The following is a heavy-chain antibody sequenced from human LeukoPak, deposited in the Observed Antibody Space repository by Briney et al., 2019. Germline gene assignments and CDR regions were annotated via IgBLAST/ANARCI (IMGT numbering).Heavy chain of an antibody. CDR3: GRSRRINASLYYYMDV. CDR2: IRSTGDST. Sequence: GESLRLSCAASGFTFSSYAITWVRQAPGKGLEWVSSIRSTGDSTFYADSVKGRFTISRDNSKNTVYLLMNSLRTEDTAVYYCGRSRRINASLYYYMDVWGKGTTVTVSS. V-gene: IGHV3-23*01. D-gene: IGHD2-15*01. CDR1: GFTFSSYA. J-gene: IGHJ6*03.